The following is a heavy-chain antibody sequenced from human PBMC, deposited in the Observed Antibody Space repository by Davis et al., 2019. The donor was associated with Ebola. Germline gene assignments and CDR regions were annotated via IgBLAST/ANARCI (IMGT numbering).Heavy chain of an antibody. CDR3: ARDLSGDNILCPDY. CDR2: IKLNSGGT. V-gene: IGHV1-2*02. Sequence: ASVKVSCKASGFTFTDYYMHWVRQAPGQGLEWMGWIKLNSGGTNYAQRFQDRVTMTREPSISTAYMELSSLTSDDTAVYYCARDLSGDNILCPDYWGQGTLVTVSS. D-gene: IGHD1-26*01. CDR1: GFTFTDYY. J-gene: IGHJ4*02.